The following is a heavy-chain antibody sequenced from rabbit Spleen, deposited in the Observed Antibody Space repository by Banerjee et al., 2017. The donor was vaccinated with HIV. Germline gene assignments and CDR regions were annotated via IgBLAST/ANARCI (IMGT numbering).Heavy chain of an antibody. CDR1: GFSFSSSYY. V-gene: IGHV1S40*01. D-gene: IGHD6-1*01. Sequence: QSLEESGGDLVKPGASLTLTCTASGFSFSSSYYMCWVRQAPGKGLEWIACIYGGGSGSTYYASWAKGRFTISKTSSTTVTLQMTSLTAADTATYFCARDNAGYSGYGYDGDNLWGPGTLVTVS. CDR3: ARDNAGYSGYGYDGDNL. CDR2: IYGGGSGST. J-gene: IGHJ4*01.